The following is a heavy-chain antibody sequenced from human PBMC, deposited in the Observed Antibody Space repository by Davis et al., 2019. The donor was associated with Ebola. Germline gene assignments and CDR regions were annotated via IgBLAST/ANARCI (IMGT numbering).Heavy chain of an antibody. V-gene: IGHV4-34*01. Sequence: SETLSLTCAVYGGSFSGYYWSWIRQAPGKGPEWIGEINHSGSTNYNPSLKSRVTISVDTSKNQFSLKLSSVTAADKAVYYCARERAYSSSWYWFDPWGQGTLVTVSS. D-gene: IGHD6-13*01. CDR3: ARERAYSSSWYWFDP. J-gene: IGHJ5*02. CDR1: GGSFSGYY. CDR2: INHSGST.